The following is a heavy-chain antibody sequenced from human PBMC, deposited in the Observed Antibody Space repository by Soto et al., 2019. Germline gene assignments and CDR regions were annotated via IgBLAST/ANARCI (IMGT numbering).Heavy chain of an antibody. Sequence: ASVNVSCKSSGYTFTSYYIHWVRQAPGQGLEWMGIINPSGGSTSYAQKFQGRVTMTRDTSTSTVYMELSSLRSEDTAVYYCASGTIYLYFDYWGQGTLVTVSS. V-gene: IGHV1-46*01. J-gene: IGHJ4*02. CDR3: ASGTIYLYFDY. CDR1: GYTFTSYY. D-gene: IGHD1-26*01. CDR2: INPSGGST.